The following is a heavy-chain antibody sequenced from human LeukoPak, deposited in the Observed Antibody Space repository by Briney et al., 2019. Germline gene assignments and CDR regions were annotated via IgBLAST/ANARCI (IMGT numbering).Heavy chain of an antibody. Sequence: PGGSLRLSCAASGFTFSSSAMHWVRQAPGKGLEWVAFISYDGNIKYYEDSVRGRFTISRDNSKNTLYLQMSSLRAEDTAVYYCAKGLVSALVYFFEKWGQGTLVTVSS. CDR2: ISYDGNIK. CDR1: GFTFSSSA. V-gene: IGHV3-30*18. D-gene: IGHD3-3*01. J-gene: IGHJ4*02. CDR3: AKGLVSALVYFFEK.